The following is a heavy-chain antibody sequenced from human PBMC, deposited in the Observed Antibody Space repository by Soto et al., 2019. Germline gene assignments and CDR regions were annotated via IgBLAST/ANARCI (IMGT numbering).Heavy chain of an antibody. J-gene: IGHJ6*02. V-gene: IGHV1-69*12. CDR2: IIPIFGTA. D-gene: IGHD4-17*01. Sequence: QVQLVQSGAEVKKPGSSVKVSCKASGGTFSSYAISWVRQAPGQGLEWMGGIIPIFGTANYAQKFQGRVTITADESTSTAYMELSSLRSEDTAVYYCARDQTTVTPGDYYYYGMDVWGQGTTVTVSS. CDR3: ARDQTTVTPGDYYYYGMDV. CDR1: GGTFSSYA.